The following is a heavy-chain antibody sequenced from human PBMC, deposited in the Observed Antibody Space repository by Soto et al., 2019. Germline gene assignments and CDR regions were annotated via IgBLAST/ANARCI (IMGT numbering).Heavy chain of an antibody. D-gene: IGHD6-19*01. CDR2: IVPNIGTV. V-gene: IGHV1-69*06. CDR3: ARRNTAGFLRYFDN. CDR1: GGTLTNFINYP. J-gene: IGHJ4*02. Sequence: QVQLVQSGAEVMQPGSSVKVSCKPSGGTLTNFINYPINWVRQSPGQGLEWMGGIVPNIGTVNYAQKFQGRVTMTADKSTGTVYMELSSLRSDDSALYYCARRNTAGFLRYFDNWGQGXXXXVSS.